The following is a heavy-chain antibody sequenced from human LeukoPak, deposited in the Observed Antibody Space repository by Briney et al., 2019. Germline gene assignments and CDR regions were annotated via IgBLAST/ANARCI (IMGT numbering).Heavy chain of an antibody. D-gene: IGHD5-12*01. CDR3: VRETGWLFDF. CDR2: ISPNSDNI. Sequence: GGSLRLSCAATGFSFRDRYMSWIRQAPGKGMEWVAYISPNSDNIHYADSVKGRFTISRDNAKNSLFLQVNSQRAEDTAVYYCVRETGWLFDFWGQGTLVIVSS. CDR1: GFSFRDRY. J-gene: IGHJ4*02. V-gene: IGHV3-11*04.